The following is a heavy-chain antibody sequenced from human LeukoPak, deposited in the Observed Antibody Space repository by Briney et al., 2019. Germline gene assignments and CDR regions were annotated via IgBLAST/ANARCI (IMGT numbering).Heavy chain of an antibody. J-gene: IGHJ6*02. D-gene: IGHD6-13*01. CDR1: GYTFTGYY. Sequence: ASVKVSCKASGYTFTGYYMHWVRQAPGQGLEWIGWINPNSGNTGYAQKFQGRVTMTRNTSISTAYMELSSLRSEDTAVYYCARKKGGGGQLVSRGMDVWGQGTTVTVSS. V-gene: IGHV1-8*02. CDR2: INPNSGNT. CDR3: ARKKGGGGQLVSRGMDV.